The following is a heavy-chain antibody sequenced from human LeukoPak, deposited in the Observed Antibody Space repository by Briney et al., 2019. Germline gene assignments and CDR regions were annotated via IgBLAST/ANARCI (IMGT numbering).Heavy chain of an antibody. D-gene: IGHD4-11*01. CDR2: IYYSGST. J-gene: IGHJ6*02. CDR3: ARHTTGNGIDV. Sequence: SETLSLTCTVSGGSFSSYYWSWMRQPPGKGLEWIGYIYYSGSTSYNPSLKSRVTISVDTSKNQYSLKLNSLTAADTAVYYCARHTTGNGIDVWGQGTTVTVSS. V-gene: IGHV4-59*08. CDR1: GGSFSSYY.